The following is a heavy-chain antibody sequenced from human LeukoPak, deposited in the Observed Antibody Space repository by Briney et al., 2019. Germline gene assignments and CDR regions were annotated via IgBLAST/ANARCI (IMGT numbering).Heavy chain of an antibody. CDR1: GFTLSSYE. CDR2: ISTSGSST. Sequence: GGSLRISCVASGFTLSSYEINWVRQAPGKGLEWVSYISTSGSSTYYAGSVKGRFTISRDNAKNSVYLQLNSLRDEDAAVYHCAREMIGGGGDALEIWGQGTMVTVSS. V-gene: IGHV3-48*03. CDR3: AREMIGGGGDALEI. J-gene: IGHJ3*02. D-gene: IGHD3-22*01.